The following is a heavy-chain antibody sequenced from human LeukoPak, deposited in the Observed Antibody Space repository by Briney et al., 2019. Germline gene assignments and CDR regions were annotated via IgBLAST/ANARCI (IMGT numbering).Heavy chain of an antibody. D-gene: IGHD3-10*01. Sequence: ASAKVSCKASGYTFSNDSITCGRQAPGQGVEWMGGIHCYNGNTKYAQQLQGRVTVPTDTSTSTAYSKLRSMRSDDTALYCCTRDRAYGTDYFDSWGQGTLVTVSS. CDR3: TRDRAYGTDYFDS. J-gene: IGHJ4*02. CDR2: IHCYNGNT. V-gene: IGHV1-18*01. CDR1: GYTFSNDS.